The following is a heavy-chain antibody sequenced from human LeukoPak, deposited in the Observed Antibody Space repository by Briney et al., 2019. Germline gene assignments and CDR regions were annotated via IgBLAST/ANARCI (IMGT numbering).Heavy chain of an antibody. J-gene: IGHJ1*01. V-gene: IGHV3-21*01. Sequence: GGPLRLSCSASGFSFSDYDMNWVRQAPGKGLEWVSAISGRSSHVYYGESVKGRFTISRDNAKNSLYLQLDSLGVEDTAVYYCGRAFPPLRTSSAGDLWGQGTLVTVSS. D-gene: IGHD3-16*01. CDR3: GRAFPPLRTSSAGDL. CDR1: GFSFSDYD. CDR2: ISGRSSHV.